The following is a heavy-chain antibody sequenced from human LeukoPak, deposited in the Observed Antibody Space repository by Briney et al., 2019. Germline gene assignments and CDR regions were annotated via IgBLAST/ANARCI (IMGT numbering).Heavy chain of an antibody. CDR1: GGTFSSYT. Sequence: GSSVKVSCKASGGTFSSYTISWVRQAPGQGLEWMGRIIPILGIANYAQKFQGRVTITADKSTSTAYMELSSLRSEDTAVYYCARGTEYFDWLFRFPQQDYYYGMDVWGQGTTVTVSS. D-gene: IGHD3-9*01. CDR2: IIPILGIA. J-gene: IGHJ6*02. CDR3: ARGTEYFDWLFRFPQQDYYYGMDV. V-gene: IGHV1-69*02.